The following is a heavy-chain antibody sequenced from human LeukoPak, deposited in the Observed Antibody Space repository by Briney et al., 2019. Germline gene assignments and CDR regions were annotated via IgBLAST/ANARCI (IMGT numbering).Heavy chain of an antibody. CDR2: ISWDGGST. Sequence: PGGSLRLSCAASGFTFDDYAMHWVRQPPGKGLEWVSLISWDGGSTYYADSVKGRFTISRDNSKNSLYLQMNSLRAEDTALYYCVKDQSSSGYYYHFDYWGQGTLVTVSS. CDR1: GFTFDDYA. CDR3: VKDQSSSGYYYHFDY. D-gene: IGHD3-22*01. J-gene: IGHJ4*02. V-gene: IGHV3-43D*04.